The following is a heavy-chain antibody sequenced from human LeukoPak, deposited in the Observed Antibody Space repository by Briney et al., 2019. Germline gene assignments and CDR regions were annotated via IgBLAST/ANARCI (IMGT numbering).Heavy chain of an antibody. Sequence: GGSLRLSCAASGFTFSSYSMNWVRQAPGKGLEWVSSISSSSSYIYYADSVKGRFTISRDNAKNSLYLQMNSLRAEDTAVYYCARDPRVMGYFDYWGQGTLVTVSS. CDR2: ISSSSSYI. CDR3: ARDPRVMGYFDY. V-gene: IGHV3-21*01. CDR1: GFTFSSYS. J-gene: IGHJ4*02. D-gene: IGHD3-16*01.